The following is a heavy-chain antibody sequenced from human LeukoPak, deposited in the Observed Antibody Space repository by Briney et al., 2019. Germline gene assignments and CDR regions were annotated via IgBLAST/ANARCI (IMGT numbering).Heavy chain of an antibody. Sequence: KPSQTLSLTCTVSGGSITGHHWTWIRQPPGTGLEWIGYFYDSGDFNYNPSLKSRVTISMDMSNNQFSLRMSSVTAADTAMYYCARLLRPGGRKGDCFDICGQGTMVTVSS. CDR1: GGSITGHH. J-gene: IGHJ3*02. CDR3: ARLLRPGGRKGDCFDI. CDR2: FYDSGDF. D-gene: IGHD2-21*01. V-gene: IGHV4-59*08.